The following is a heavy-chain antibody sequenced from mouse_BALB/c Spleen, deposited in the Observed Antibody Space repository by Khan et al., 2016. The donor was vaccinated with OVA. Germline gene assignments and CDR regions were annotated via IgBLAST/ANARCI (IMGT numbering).Heavy chain of an antibody. D-gene: IGHD2-1*01. J-gene: IGHJ3*01. CDR3: ATIYGNPFAY. CDR1: GFNIKDTY. V-gene: IGHV14-3*02. Sequence: VQLKQSGAELVKPGASVKLSCTASGFNIKDTYMHWVKQRPEQGLEWIGRIDPANGNTKYDPKFQDKATITADTSSNTAYPQLSSLTSEDTAVYYCATIYGNPFAYWGQGTLVSVSA. CDR2: IDPANGNT.